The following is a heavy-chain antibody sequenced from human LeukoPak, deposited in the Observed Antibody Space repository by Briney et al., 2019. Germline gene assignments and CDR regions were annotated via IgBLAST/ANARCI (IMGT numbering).Heavy chain of an antibody. CDR1: GGSISSYY. D-gene: IGHD3-16*01. Sequence: PSQTLSLTCTVSGGSISSYYWSWIRQPPGKGLEWIGYIYYSGSTNYNPSLKSRVTISVDTSKNQFSLKLSSVTAADTAVYYCARDGDYVWGSLDYWGQGTLVTVSS. CDR2: IYYSGST. J-gene: IGHJ4*02. CDR3: ARDGDYVWGSLDY. V-gene: IGHV4-59*01.